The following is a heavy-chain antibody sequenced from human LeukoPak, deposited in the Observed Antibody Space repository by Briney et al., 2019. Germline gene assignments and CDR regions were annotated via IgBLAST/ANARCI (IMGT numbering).Heavy chain of an antibody. Sequence: GRSLRLSCAASGFTFDDYAMHWVRQAPGKGLEWVSGISWNSGSIGYADSVKGRFTISRDNAKNSLYLRMNSLRAEDTALYYCAKDLWGTAVAGTLDYWGQGTLVTVSS. CDR2: ISWNSGSI. D-gene: IGHD6-19*01. CDR1: GFTFDDYA. CDR3: AKDLWGTAVAGTLDY. J-gene: IGHJ4*02. V-gene: IGHV3-9*01.